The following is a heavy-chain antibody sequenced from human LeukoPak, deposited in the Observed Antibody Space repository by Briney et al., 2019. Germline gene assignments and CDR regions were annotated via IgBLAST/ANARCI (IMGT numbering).Heavy chain of an antibody. CDR2: INPSGGST. D-gene: IGHD2-15*01. CDR1: GYTFTSYY. V-gene: IGHV1-46*01. J-gene: IGHJ4*02. Sequence: ASVKVSCKASGYTFTSYYMHWVRQAPGPGLEWMGIINPSGGSTSYAQKFQGRVTMTRDTSTSTVYMELSSLRSEDTAVYYCARDLGIVVVVAATPGVDYWGQGTLVTVSS. CDR3: ARDLGIVVVVAATPGVDY.